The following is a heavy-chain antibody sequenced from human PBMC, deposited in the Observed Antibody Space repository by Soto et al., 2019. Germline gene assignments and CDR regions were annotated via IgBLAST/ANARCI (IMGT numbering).Heavy chain of an antibody. CDR3: ARTTEKDGKEGLDY. V-gene: IGHV4-59*01. J-gene: IGHJ4*02. D-gene: IGHD4-4*01. CDR2: IYYMGRT. Sequence: SETLSLTCTVGSISTYYWNWIRQPPGKGLEWIGYIYYMGRTNYNSSLKSRVTMSVDMPNNQFSLKLNSLTAADTAVYYCARTTEKDGKEGLDYWGQGTQVTVSS. CDR1: SISTYY.